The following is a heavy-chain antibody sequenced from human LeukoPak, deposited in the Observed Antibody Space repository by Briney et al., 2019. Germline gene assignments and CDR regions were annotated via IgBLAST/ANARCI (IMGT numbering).Heavy chain of an antibody. CDR2: IYHSGST. CDR3: ARAFYCSSTSCYGGYYYAMDV. D-gene: IGHD2-2*01. CDR1: GGSISNYH. Sequence: SETLSLTCTVSGGSISNYHWSWIRQPPGKGLEWIGYIYHSGSTKYNPPLKSRVTISVDTSKNQFSLKLSSVTAAGTAVYYCARAFYCSSTSCYGGYYYAMDVWGKGTTVTVSS. V-gene: IGHV4-59*01. J-gene: IGHJ6*04.